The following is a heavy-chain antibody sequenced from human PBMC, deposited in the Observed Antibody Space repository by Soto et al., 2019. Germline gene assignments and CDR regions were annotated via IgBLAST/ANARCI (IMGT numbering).Heavy chain of an antibody. CDR1: GGSISSYY. CDR3: ARQGFWYYGSGSYYQHLDY. Sequence: PSETPSLTCTVSGGSISSYYWSWIRQPPGKGLEWIGYIYYSGSTNYNPSLKSRVTISVDTSKNQFSLKLSSVTAADTAVYYCARQGFWYYGSGSYYQHLDYWGQGTLVTVSS. J-gene: IGHJ4*02. CDR2: IYYSGST. V-gene: IGHV4-59*08. D-gene: IGHD3-10*01.